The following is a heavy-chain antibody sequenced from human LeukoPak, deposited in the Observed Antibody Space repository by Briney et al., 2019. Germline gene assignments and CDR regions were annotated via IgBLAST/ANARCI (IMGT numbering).Heavy chain of an antibody. CDR3: VEHRGGFLLPFDY. CDR1: GFTFSSSG. J-gene: IGHJ4*02. Sequence: GGSLRLSCAASGFTFSSSGMHWVRQAPGKGLEWVAVISYDGSYKNHADSVKGRFTISRDNSKNTLYLQMNSLRAEDTAVYYCVEHRGGFLLPFDYWGQGTLVTVSS. D-gene: IGHD3-10*01. V-gene: IGHV3-30*03. CDR2: ISYDGSYK.